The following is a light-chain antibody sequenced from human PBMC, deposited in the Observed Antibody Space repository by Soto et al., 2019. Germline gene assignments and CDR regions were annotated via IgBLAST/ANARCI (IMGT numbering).Light chain of an antibody. V-gene: IGLV2-14*01. CDR3: SSYTINGVGV. Sequence: QSVLTPPASVSGSPGQSITISCTGTDSDVGGYNYVSWYQQHPGNAPKVMIYDVSNRPSGVSNRFSGSKSGNTASLIISGLQAEDGADYYCSSYTINGVGVFGGGTKLTVL. CDR2: DVS. CDR1: DSDVGGYNY. J-gene: IGLJ2*01.